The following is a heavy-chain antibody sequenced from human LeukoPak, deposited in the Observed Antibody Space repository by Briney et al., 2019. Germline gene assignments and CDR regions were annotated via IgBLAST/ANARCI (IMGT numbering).Heavy chain of an antibody. V-gene: IGHV1-2*02. Sequence: GASVKVSCKASGYTFTGYYMHWVRQAPGQGLEWMGWINPNSGGTNYAQKFQGRVTMTRDTSISTAYMELSRLRSDDTAVYYCARDPHKGGELLGSGAFDIWGQGTMVTVSS. J-gene: IGHJ3*02. CDR1: GYTFTGYY. CDR3: ARDPHKGGELLGSGAFDI. CDR2: INPNSGGT. D-gene: IGHD1-26*01.